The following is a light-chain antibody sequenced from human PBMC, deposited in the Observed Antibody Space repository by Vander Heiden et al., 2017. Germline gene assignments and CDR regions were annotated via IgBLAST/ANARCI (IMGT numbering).Light chain of an antibody. CDR1: SSDVGGYNY. CDR2: DGS. CDR3: CSYAGSYTFHV. J-gene: IGLJ1*01. V-gene: IGLV2-11*01. Sequence: QSALTQPRSVSGSPGQSVTISCTGTSSDVGGYNYVSWYQQHPGKAPKLMIYDGSKRPSGVPDRFSGSKSGNTASLTISGLQAEDEADYYCCSYAGSYTFHVFGTGTKVTVL.